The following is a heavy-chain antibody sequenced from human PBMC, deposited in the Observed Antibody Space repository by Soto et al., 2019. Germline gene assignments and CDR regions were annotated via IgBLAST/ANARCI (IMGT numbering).Heavy chain of an antibody. Sequence: QVQLQESGPGLVQPSGTLSLTCAVSGDSINNSHWWRWVRQTPGKGLEWVGETYHSGTTNYNPSLKTRVTISIDKSKNHFSLKMNSVTAADTAVYYCAREVNSSPARGPNWFDPWGQGTLGTVSS. J-gene: IGHJ5*02. CDR2: TYHSGTT. CDR3: AREVNSSPARGPNWFDP. D-gene: IGHD6-13*01. CDR1: GDSINNSHW. V-gene: IGHV4-4*02.